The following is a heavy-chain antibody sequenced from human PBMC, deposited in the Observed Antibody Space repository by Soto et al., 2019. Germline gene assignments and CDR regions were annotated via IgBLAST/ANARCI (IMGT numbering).Heavy chain of an antibody. CDR1: GGSISSSRYY. V-gene: IGHV4-39*01. CDR3: ASLSIYPYSGYDLDYFDY. J-gene: IGHJ4*02. Sequence: SETLSLTCTVSGGSISSSRYYWGWIRQPPGKGLEWIGSIYYSGSTYYNPSLKSRVTISVDTSKNQFSLKLSSVTAADTAVYYCASLSIYPYSGYDLDYFDYWGQGTLVTVSS. CDR2: IYYSGST. D-gene: IGHD5-12*01.